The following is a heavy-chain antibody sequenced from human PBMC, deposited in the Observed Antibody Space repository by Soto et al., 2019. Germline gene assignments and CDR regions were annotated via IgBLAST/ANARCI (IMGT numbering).Heavy chain of an antibody. Sequence: ASVKVSCKASGYTFTSCGISWVRQAPGQGLEWMGWISAYNGNTNYAQKLQGRVTMTTDTSTSTAYMELRSLRSDDTAVYYCARERITMIVVPDNWFDPWGQGTMGTVPQ. CDR1: GYTFTSCG. CDR3: ARERITMIVVPDNWFDP. V-gene: IGHV1-18*04. J-gene: IGHJ5*02. CDR2: ISAYNGNT. D-gene: IGHD3-22*01.